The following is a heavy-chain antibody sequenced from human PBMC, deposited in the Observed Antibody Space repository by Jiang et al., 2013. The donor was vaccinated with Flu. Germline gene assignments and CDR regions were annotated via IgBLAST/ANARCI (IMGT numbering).Heavy chain of an antibody. V-gene: IGHV5-51*01. Sequence: CGAEVKKPGESLKISCKGAGYIFNNYWIAWVRQMPGKGLEWMGIIYPGDSDIRYSPSFKGQVNISADKSTSTAHLQWSSLKASDTAMYYCTRQMLRIGGNDAYDIWGQGTMVTVSS. CDR3: TRQMLRIGGNDAYDI. J-gene: IGHJ3*02. CDR2: IYPGDSDI. D-gene: IGHD3-16*01. CDR1: GYIFNNYW.